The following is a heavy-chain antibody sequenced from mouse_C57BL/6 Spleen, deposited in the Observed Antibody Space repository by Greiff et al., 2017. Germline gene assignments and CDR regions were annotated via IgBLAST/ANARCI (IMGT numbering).Heavy chain of an antibody. J-gene: IGHJ3*01. CDR1: GYSITSGYD. CDR3: AREEDYPAWFAY. D-gene: IGHD2-4*01. V-gene: IGHV3-1*01. CDR2: ISYSGST. Sequence: EVQVVESGPGMVKPSQSLSLTCTVTGYSITSGYDWHWIRHFPGNKLEWMGYISYSGSTNYNPSLKSRISITHDTSKNHFFLTLNSVTTEDTATYYCAREEDYPAWFAYWGQGTLVTVSA.